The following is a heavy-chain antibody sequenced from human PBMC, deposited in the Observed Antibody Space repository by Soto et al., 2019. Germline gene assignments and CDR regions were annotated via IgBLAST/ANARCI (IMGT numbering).Heavy chain of an antibody. Sequence: PSETLSLTCTVSGGSISSSSYYWGWIRQHPGKGLEWIGSIYYSGSTYYNPSLKSRITISVDTSKNQFSLKLSSVTAADTAVYYCARQQQLVDYWGQGTLVTFSS. CDR2: IYYSGST. CDR3: ARQQQLVDY. V-gene: IGHV4-39*01. D-gene: IGHD6-13*01. J-gene: IGHJ4*02. CDR1: GGSISSSSYY.